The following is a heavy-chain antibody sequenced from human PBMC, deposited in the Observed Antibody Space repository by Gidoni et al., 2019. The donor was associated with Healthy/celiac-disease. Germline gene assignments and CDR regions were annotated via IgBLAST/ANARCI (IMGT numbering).Heavy chain of an antibody. D-gene: IGHD5-12*01. V-gene: IGHV1-69*02. J-gene: IGHJ4*02. CDR3: ARNSGYGYYFDY. CDR1: GGTFSSYT. Sequence: QVQLVQSGAEVKKPGSSVKVCCKASGGTFSSYTISWVRQAPGQGLEWMGRIIPILGLANYAQKFQGRVTITADKSTSTAYMELSSLRSEDTAVYYCARNSGYGYYFDYWGQGTLVTVSS. CDR2: IIPILGLA.